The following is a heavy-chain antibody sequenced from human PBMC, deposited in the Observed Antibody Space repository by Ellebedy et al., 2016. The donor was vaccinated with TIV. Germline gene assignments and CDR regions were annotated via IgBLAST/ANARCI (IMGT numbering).Heavy chain of an antibody. Sequence: GESLKISCAASGFTFDDYGMSWVRQAQGKGLEWVSGINWNGGTTGYADSVKGRFTISRDNAKNSLYLQMNSLRGEDTALYYCARNNNYYGSGSYYIFNYYFDYWGQGTLVTVSS. D-gene: IGHD3-10*01. CDR3: ARNNNYYGSGSYYIFNYYFDY. CDR2: INWNGGTT. V-gene: IGHV3-20*04. CDR1: GFTFDDYG. J-gene: IGHJ4*02.